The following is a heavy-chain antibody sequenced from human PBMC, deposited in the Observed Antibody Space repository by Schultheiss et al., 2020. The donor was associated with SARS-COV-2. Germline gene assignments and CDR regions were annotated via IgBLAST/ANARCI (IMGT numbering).Heavy chain of an antibody. CDR3: AGKAADRGDYGGGLFDY. J-gene: IGHJ4*02. Sequence: SVKVSCKASSGAFSRNGIDWVRQAPGQGLEWMGRIIPIFGTPKYAQKFQDRVTITADESTKTAYLHLSSLRSDDTAMYYCAGKAADRGDYGGGLFDYWGQGTPVTVSS. CDR2: IIPIFGTP. CDR1: SGAFSRNG. D-gene: IGHD4-17*01. V-gene: IGHV1-69*13.